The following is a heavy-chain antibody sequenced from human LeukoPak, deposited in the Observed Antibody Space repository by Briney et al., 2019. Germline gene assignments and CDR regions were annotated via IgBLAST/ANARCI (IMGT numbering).Heavy chain of an antibody. V-gene: IGHV1-69*04. J-gene: IGHJ6*02. CDR2: IIPILGIA. CDR1: GYTLTELS. CDR3: ARAFRTTPSYYYYYGMDV. D-gene: IGHD4-11*01. Sequence: GASVKVSCKVSGYTLTELSMHWVRQAPGQGLEWMGRIIPILGIANYAQKFQGRVTITAGKSTSTAYMELSSLRSEDTAVYYCARAFRTTPSYYYYYGMDVWGQGTTVTVSS.